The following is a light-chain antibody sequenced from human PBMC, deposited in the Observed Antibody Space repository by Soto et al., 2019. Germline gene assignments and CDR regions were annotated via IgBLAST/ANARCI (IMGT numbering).Light chain of an antibody. Sequence: EVVMTQSPATLSLSPGERATLSCRAIQSVSSSYLAWYQQKPGQAPRLLIYGASSRATGIPDRFSGSGSGADFTLTISSLEPEDFAVYYCQQRSNWPPNTFGQGTRLEIK. J-gene: IGKJ5*01. CDR1: QSVSSSY. V-gene: IGKV3D-20*02. CDR3: QQRSNWPPNT. CDR2: GAS.